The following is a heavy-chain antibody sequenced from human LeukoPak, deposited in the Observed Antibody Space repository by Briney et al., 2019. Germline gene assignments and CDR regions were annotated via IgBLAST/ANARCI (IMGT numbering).Heavy chain of an antibody. D-gene: IGHD2-15*01. J-gene: IGHJ3*02. V-gene: IGHV3-23*01. CDR3: AKANVKYCSGGSCFDAFDI. CDR2: ISHSGGTT. Sequence: WVRQAPGKGPEWVSAISHSGGTTYYADSVKGRFTITRDNSKNTLYLQMNSLRAEDTAVYYCAKANVKYCSGGSCFDAFDIWGQGTMVTVSS.